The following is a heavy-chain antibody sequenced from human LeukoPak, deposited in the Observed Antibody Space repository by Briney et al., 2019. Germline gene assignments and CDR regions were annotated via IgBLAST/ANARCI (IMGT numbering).Heavy chain of an antibody. CDR1: GGSISSGDYY. V-gene: IGHV4-30-4*08. J-gene: IGHJ5*02. D-gene: IGHD3-22*01. CDR3: AREGGDSSGYYSGRNWFDP. CDR2: IYYSGSN. Sequence: PSETLSLTCTVSGGSISSGDYYWSWIRQPPGKGLEWIGYIYYSGSNYYNPSLKSRVTISVDTSKNQFSLKLSSVTAADTAVYYGAREGGDSSGYYSGRNWFDPWGQGTLVTVSS.